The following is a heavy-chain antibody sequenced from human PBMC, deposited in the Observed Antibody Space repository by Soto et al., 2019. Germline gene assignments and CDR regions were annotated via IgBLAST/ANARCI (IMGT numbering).Heavy chain of an antibody. J-gene: IGHJ4*02. CDR1: GFTFSSYS. CDR3: ARESEDLTSNFDY. CDR2: ISSTTNYI. V-gene: IGHV3-21*06. Sequence: GSLRLSCAASGFTFSSYSMNWVRQAPGKGLEWVSSISSTTNYIYYGDSMKGRFTISRDNAKNSLYLEMNSLRAEDTAVYYCARESEDLTSNFDYWGQGTLVTVSS.